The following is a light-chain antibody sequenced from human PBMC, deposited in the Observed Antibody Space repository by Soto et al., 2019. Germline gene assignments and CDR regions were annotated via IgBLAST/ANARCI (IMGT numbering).Light chain of an antibody. Sequence: DVVMTQSPVSLSVTLGQPASISCRSSQSIVYSDGKAYLSWFQQRPGQSPRRLSYKASNRDSGGPDRFSGSGSGTDFTLKIDRVEAEDVGIYYCMQGTHWPPTFGRGTRVEIK. CDR3: MQGTHWPPT. CDR1: QSIVYSDGKAY. V-gene: IGKV2-30*01. J-gene: IGKJ1*01. CDR2: KAS.